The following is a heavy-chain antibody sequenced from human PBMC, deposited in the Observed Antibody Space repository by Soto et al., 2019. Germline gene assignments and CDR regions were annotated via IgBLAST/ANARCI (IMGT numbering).Heavy chain of an antibody. D-gene: IGHD3-22*01. CDR1: GFIFSSYA. V-gene: IGHV3-30*04. CDR3: ARVTSSGYYPIDY. Sequence: GGSLRLSCAASGFIFSSYAMHWVRQAPGKGLEWVAVISYDGSNKYYADSVKGRFTISRDNSKNTLYLQMNSLRAEDTAVYYCARVTSSGYYPIDYWGQGTLVTVSS. CDR2: ISYDGSNK. J-gene: IGHJ4*02.